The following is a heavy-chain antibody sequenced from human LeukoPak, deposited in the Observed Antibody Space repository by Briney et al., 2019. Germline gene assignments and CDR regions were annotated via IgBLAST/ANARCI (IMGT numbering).Heavy chain of an antibody. CDR2: IYHSGST. J-gene: IGHJ4*02. CDR3: AREVTRYSSSRCDY. CDR1: GYSISSGYY. Sequence: SETLSLTCAVSGYSISSGYYWGWIRQPPGKGLEWIGSIYHSGSTYYNPSLKSRVTISVDTSKNQFSLKLSSVTAADTAVYYCAREVTRYSSSRCDYWGQGTLVTVSS. D-gene: IGHD6-13*01. V-gene: IGHV4-38-2*02.